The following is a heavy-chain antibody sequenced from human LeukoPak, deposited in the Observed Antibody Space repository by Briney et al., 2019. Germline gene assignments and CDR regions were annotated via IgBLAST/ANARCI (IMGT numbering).Heavy chain of an antibody. J-gene: IGHJ5*02. D-gene: IGHD2-15*01. CDR1: GYTFTSYA. V-gene: IGHV7-4-1*02. CDR2: INTNTGNP. CDR3: ARDSRVMVGKGGKNWFDP. Sequence: ASVKVSCKASGYTFTSYAMNWVRQAPGQELEWMGWINTNTGNPTYAQGFTGRFVFSLDTSVSTAYLQISSLKAEDTAVYYCARDSRVMVGKGGKNWFDPWGQGTLVTVSS.